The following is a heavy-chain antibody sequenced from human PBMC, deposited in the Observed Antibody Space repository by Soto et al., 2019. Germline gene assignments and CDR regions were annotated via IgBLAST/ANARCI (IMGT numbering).Heavy chain of an antibody. V-gene: IGHV4-61*08. CDR2: FYSSGSP. CDR3: AREFYYDSSGIGFDS. Sequence: SETLSLTCTVSGGYISSGDYYWSWIRQPPGKGLEWIGDFYSSGSPHHNPSLKNRVSISEDRSKNEFSLKLSSVTAADTAIYYCAREFYYDSSGIGFDSWGQGTLVTVSS. CDR1: GGYISSGDYY. D-gene: IGHD3-22*01. J-gene: IGHJ4*02.